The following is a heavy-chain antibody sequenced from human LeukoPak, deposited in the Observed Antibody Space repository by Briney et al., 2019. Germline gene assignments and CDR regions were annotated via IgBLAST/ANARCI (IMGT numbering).Heavy chain of an antibody. CDR2: INPNSGGT. CDR3: ARTGHFDWLFHFDY. Sequence: ASVKVSCKASGYTFTGYYMHWVRQAPGQGLEWMGWINPNSGGTNYAQKLQGRVTMTRDTSISTAYMELSRLRSDDTAVYYCARTGHFDWLFHFDYWGQGTLVTVSS. J-gene: IGHJ4*02. D-gene: IGHD3-9*01. V-gene: IGHV1-2*02. CDR1: GYTFTGYY.